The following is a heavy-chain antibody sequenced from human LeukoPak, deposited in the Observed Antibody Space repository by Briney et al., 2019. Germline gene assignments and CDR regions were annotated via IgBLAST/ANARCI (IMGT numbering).Heavy chain of an antibody. D-gene: IGHD3-3*01. CDR2: IYHSGST. CDR1: GGSISSGGYY. Sequence: PSETLSLTCTVSGGSISSGGYYWSWIRQPPGKGLEWIGYIYHSGSTYYNPSLKSRVTISVDRSKNQFSLKLSSVTAADTAVYYCARDLKIWSGYYQPAFDIWGQGTMVTVSS. J-gene: IGHJ3*02. V-gene: IGHV4-30-2*01. CDR3: ARDLKIWSGYYQPAFDI.